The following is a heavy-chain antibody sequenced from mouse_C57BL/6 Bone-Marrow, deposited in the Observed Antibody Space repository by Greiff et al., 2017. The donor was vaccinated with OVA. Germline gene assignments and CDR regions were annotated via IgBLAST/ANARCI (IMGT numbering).Heavy chain of an antibody. CDR1: GYTFTSYW. V-gene: IGHV1-7*01. CDR3: ASHDGYYYAMDD. CDR2: INPSSGYT. J-gene: IGHJ4*01. D-gene: IGHD2-3*01. Sequence: QVQLQQSGAELAKPGASVKLSCKASGYTFTSYWMHWVKQRPGQGLEWIGYINPSSGYTKYNPKFKDKATLTAYKSSSTAYMQLSSLTSEDSAVYYCASHDGYYYAMDDWGQGTSVTVSS.